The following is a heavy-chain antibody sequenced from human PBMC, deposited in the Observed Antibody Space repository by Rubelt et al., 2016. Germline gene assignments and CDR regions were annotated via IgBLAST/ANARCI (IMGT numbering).Heavy chain of an antibody. CDR2: IYYSGST. J-gene: IGHJ4*02. CDR3: ARASSGSPRFGFDY. V-gene: IGHV4-39*07. Sequence: ISSSSYYWGWIRQPPGKGLEWIGSIYYSGSTYYNPSLKSRVTISVDTSKNQFSLKLSSVTAADTAVYYCARASSGSPRFGFDYWGQGTLVTVSS. D-gene: IGHD6-25*01. CDR1: ISSSSYY.